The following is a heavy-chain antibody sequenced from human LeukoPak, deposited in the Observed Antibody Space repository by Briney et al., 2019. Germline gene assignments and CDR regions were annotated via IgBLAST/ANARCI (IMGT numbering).Heavy chain of an antibody. CDR3: AKLLGEPLDY. J-gene: IGHJ4*02. CDR1: GTPVSSYA. V-gene: IGHV3-23*01. Sequence: ARSLRLSCAASGTPVSSYAMSWVRQAPGKGLEYADSAKGRFTISRDNSKNTLYLQMNSLRAEDTAVYYCAKLLGEPLDYWGQGTLVTVSS. D-gene: IGHD3-16*01.